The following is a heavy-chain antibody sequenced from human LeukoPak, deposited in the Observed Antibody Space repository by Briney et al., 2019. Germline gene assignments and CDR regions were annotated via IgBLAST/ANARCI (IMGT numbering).Heavy chain of an antibody. V-gene: IGHV4-59*08. CDR3: ASSYFYDGNRYFDY. Sequence: SETLSLTCTVSVGSTPSYYWNWIGQSPGKGLEWIGYIYYTGSTNSNPSLKSRVTISVDTSKNQFFLRLSSVTAADTAMYYCASSYFYDGNRYFDYWGRGTLVTVSS. D-gene: IGHD3-22*01. J-gene: IGHJ4*02. CDR1: VGSTPSYY. CDR2: IYYTGST.